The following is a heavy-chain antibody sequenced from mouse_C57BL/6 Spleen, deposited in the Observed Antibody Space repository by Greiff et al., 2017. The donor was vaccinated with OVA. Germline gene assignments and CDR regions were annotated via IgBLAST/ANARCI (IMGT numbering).Heavy chain of an antibody. CDR1: GYTFTSYW. Sequence: QVQLQQPGAELVKPGASVKLSCKASGYTFTSYWMHWVKQRPGQGLEWIGMIHPNSGSTNYNEKFKSKATLTVDKSSSTAYMQLSSLTSEDSAVYYCARSGDGSYAMDYWGQGTSVTVSS. J-gene: IGHJ4*01. V-gene: IGHV1-64*01. CDR2: IHPNSGST. CDR3: ARSGDGSYAMDY. D-gene: IGHD2-3*01.